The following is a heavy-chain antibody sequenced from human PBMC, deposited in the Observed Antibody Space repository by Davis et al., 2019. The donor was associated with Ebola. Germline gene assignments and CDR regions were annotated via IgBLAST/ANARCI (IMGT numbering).Heavy chain of an antibody. D-gene: IGHD3-10*01. CDR2: INPSGGST. CDR3: ARETMVQGVINPLGMDV. Sequence: ASVKVSCKASGYTFTGYYMHWVRQAPGQGLEWMGIINPSGGSTSYAQNFQGRVTMTRDTFTSTVYMELRSLRSEDTAVYYCARETMVQGVINPLGMDVWGQGTTVTVSS. J-gene: IGHJ6*02. V-gene: IGHV1-46*01. CDR1: GYTFTGYY.